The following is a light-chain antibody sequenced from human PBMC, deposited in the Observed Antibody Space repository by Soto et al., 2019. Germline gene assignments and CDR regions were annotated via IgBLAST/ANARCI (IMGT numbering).Light chain of an antibody. CDR2: DVS. CDR3: NSYTTSNTRQIV. J-gene: IGLJ1*01. V-gene: IGLV2-14*01. CDR1: SSDVGGYNY. Sequence: QSVLTQAASVSGSPGQSITISCTGTSSDVGGYNYVSWYQQHPGKAPKFMIYDVSNRPSGVSTRFSGSKSGNTASLTISGLQAEVEADYYCNSYTTSNTRQIVFGTGTKVTVL.